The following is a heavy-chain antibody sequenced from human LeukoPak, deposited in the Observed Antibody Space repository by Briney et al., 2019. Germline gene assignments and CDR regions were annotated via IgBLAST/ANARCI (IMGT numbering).Heavy chain of an antibody. V-gene: IGHV1-46*01. Sequence: ASVKVSCKASGYTFTSYYMHWVRQAPGQGLEWMGIINPSGGSTSYAQKFQGRVTMTRDTSISTAYMELSRLRSDNTAVYYCARMYREMATTPFDYWGQGTLVTVSS. D-gene: IGHD5-24*01. J-gene: IGHJ4*02. CDR1: GYTFTSYY. CDR2: INPSGGST. CDR3: ARMYREMATTPFDY.